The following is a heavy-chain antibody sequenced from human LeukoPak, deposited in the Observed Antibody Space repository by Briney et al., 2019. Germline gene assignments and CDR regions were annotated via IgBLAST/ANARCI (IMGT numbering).Heavy chain of an antibody. D-gene: IGHD2-21*02. J-gene: IGHJ4*02. Sequence: ASVKVSCKASGYTFTSYGISWVRQAPGQGLVWMGWISAYNGNTNYAQKLQGRVTMTTDTSTSTAYMELRSLRSDDTAVYYCARFPQHIVVVTASPYFDYWGQGTLVTVSS. V-gene: IGHV1-18*01. CDR3: ARFPQHIVVVTASPYFDY. CDR1: GYTFTSYG. CDR2: ISAYNGNT.